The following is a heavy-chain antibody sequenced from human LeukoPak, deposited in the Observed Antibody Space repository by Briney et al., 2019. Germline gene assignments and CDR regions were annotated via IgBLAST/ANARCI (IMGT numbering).Heavy chain of an antibody. V-gene: IGHV1-18*01. CDR3: ARVVRLYSYGPAGATICYFDY. Sequence: GASVKVSCKASGYTFTSYGISWVRQAPGQGLEWMGWISAYNGNTNYAQKLQGRVTMTTDTSTSTAYMELRSLRSDDTAVYYCARVVRLYSYGPAGATICYFDYWGQGTLVTVSS. D-gene: IGHD5-18*01. CDR2: ISAYNGNT. CDR1: GYTFTSYG. J-gene: IGHJ4*02.